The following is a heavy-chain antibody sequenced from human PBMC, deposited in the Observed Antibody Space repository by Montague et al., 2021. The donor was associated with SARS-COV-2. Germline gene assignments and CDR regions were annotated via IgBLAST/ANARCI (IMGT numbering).Heavy chain of an antibody. D-gene: IGHD3-3*02. J-gene: IGHJ3*01. CDR3: SSAFYGDHWAFDV. CDR2: TYYRSWWRS. Sequence: CAISGDSVSSTSASWNWIRQSLSRRLEWLGRTYYRSWWRSQYPGSLESRITISGDTSKNQFSLQLNSVTPEDTAVYYCSSAFYGDHWAFDVWGQGTMVTVSS. CDR1: GDSVSSTSAS. V-gene: IGHV6-1*01.